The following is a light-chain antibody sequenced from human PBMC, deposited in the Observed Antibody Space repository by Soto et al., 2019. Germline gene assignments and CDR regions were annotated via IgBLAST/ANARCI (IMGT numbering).Light chain of an antibody. CDR1: QCIRND. Sequence: AILMTQSPSSLSSSLGDRVTITCRASQCIRNDLGWYQQKPGQAPNLLIYAASSLQSGVPSRFIGSGSGTDFNLTISSLQPEDFATYYCLQDNNYPRTFGQGTKVEIK. J-gene: IGKJ1*01. V-gene: IGKV1-6*01. CDR2: AAS. CDR3: LQDNNYPRT.